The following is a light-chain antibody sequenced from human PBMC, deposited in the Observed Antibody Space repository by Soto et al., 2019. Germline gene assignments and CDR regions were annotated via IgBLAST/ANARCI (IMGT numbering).Light chain of an antibody. CDR3: EQLNSYPLT. V-gene: IGKV1-9*01. CDR1: QSISTY. CDR2: AAS. Sequence: DIQMTQSPSSLSASVGDRVTITCRASQSISTYLNWYQQKPGKAPELMIFAASSLQSGVPSRFSGSGSGTEFTLTISSLQPEDFATYYCEQLNSYPLTFGGGTKVDIK. J-gene: IGKJ4*01.